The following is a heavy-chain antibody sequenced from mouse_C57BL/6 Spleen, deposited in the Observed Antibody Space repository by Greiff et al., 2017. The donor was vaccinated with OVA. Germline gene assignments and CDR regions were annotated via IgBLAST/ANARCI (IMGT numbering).Heavy chain of an antibody. V-gene: IGHV5-6*01. CDR2: ISSGGSYT. Sequence: EVKVVESGGDLVKPGGSLKLSCAASGFTFSSYGMSWVRQTPDKRLEWVATISSGGSYTYYPDSVKGRFTISRDNAKNTLYLQMSSLKSEDTAMYYCARYYDYEAWFAYWGQGTLVTVSA. CDR1: GFTFSSYG. D-gene: IGHD2-4*01. J-gene: IGHJ3*01. CDR3: ARYYDYEAWFAY.